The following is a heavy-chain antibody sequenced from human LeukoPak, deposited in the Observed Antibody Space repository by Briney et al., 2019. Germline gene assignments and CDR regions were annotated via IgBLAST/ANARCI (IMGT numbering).Heavy chain of an antibody. CDR2: IYTSGST. V-gene: IGHV4-4*07. D-gene: IGHD2-2*02. J-gene: IGHJ4*02. CDR3: ASSFNGGYCSSTSCYNRFDY. CDR1: GGSISSYY. Sequence: PSETLSLTCTVSGGSISSYYWSWIRQPAGKGLEWIGRIYTSGSTNYNPSLKSRVTMSVDTSKNQFSLKLSSVTAADTAVYYCASSFNGGYCSSTSCYNRFDYWGQGTLVTVSS.